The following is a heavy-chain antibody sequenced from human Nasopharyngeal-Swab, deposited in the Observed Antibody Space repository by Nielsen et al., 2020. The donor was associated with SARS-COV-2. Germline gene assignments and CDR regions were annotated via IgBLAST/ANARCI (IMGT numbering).Heavy chain of an antibody. D-gene: IGHD5-18*01. J-gene: IGHJ4*02. V-gene: IGHV3-30-3*01. CDR3: TRDLAFPDTAMNIHLGY. Sequence: WIRQPPGKGLEWVAVISYDGSNKYYADSVKGRFTIFRDNSKNTLYLQMKSLRAEDTAVYYCTRDLAFPDTAMNIHLGYWGQGALVTVSS. CDR2: ISYDGSNK.